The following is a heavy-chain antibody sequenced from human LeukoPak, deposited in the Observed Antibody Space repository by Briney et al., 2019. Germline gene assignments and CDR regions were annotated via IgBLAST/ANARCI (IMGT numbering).Heavy chain of an antibody. Sequence: GGSLRLSCSASGFTFSSYAMHWVRQAPGKGLEYVSAISSNGGSTYYADSVKGRFTISRDNSKNTLYLQMSSLRFEDTAMYYCVKEATGWYDSWGQGTLVTVSS. J-gene: IGHJ4*02. V-gene: IGHV3-64D*06. CDR1: GFTFSSYA. CDR2: ISSNGGST. CDR3: VKEATGWYDS. D-gene: IGHD6-19*01.